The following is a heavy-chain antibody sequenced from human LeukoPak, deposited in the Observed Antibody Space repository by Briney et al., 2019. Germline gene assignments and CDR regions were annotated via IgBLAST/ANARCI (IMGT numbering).Heavy chain of an antibody. CDR3: ARDPITGTLGGYFDY. CDR2: IRYDGSNK. Sequence: PGGSLRLSCAASGFTFSSYGMHWVRQAPGKGLEWVAVIRYDGSNKYYADSVKGRFTISRDNSKNTLYLQMNSLRAEDTAVYYCARDPITGTLGGYFDYWGQGTLVTVSS. J-gene: IGHJ4*02. V-gene: IGHV3-33*01. D-gene: IGHD1/OR15-1a*01. CDR1: GFTFSSYG.